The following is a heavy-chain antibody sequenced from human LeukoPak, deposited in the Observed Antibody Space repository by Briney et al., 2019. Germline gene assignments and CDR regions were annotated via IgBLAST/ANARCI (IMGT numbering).Heavy chain of an antibody. CDR1: GFTVSSNY. V-gene: IGHV3-53*05. CDR3: ARGLCSGPYCYYYFYGIDV. CDR2: IYGGGST. D-gene: IGHD2-15*01. Sequence: GGSLRLSCEASGFTVSSNYMSWVRQAPGKGLEWVSVIYGGGSTYYADSVKGRFTISRDTSRDTLSLQMNNLRTEDTAVYYCARGLCSGPYCYYYFYGIDVWGQGTTVIVSS. J-gene: IGHJ6*02.